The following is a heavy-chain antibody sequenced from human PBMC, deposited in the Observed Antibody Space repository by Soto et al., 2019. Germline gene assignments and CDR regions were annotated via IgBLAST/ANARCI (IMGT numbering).Heavy chain of an antibody. CDR2: IIPIFGTA. J-gene: IGHJ6*02. CDR1: GGTFSSYA. Sequence: ASVKVSCKASGGTFSSYAISWVRQAPGQGLEWMGGIIPIFGTANYAQKFQGRVTITADESTSTAYMELSSLRSEDTAVYYCARAGSSSSHQYYYYGMDVWGQGTTVTVSS. CDR3: ARAGSSSSHQYYYYGMDV. V-gene: IGHV1-69*13. D-gene: IGHD6-6*01.